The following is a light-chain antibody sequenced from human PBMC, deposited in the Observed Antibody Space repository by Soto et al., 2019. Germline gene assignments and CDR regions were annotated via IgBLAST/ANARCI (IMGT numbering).Light chain of an antibody. Sequence: EIVLTQSPGTLSLSPGERATLSCRASQSVSSSYLAWYQQKPGQAPRPLLYGAASRAPGIPERFSGSGSGTDFTLPISRLAPEDFAVYYCQQYGSSPPLITFGPGTKVDIK. CDR3: QQYGSSPPLIT. CDR2: GAA. CDR1: QSVSSSY. V-gene: IGKV3-20*01. J-gene: IGKJ3*01.